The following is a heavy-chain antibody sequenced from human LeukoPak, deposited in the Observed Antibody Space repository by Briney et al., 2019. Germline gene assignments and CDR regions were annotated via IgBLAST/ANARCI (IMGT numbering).Heavy chain of an antibody. Sequence: PSETLSLTCTVPGGSINRGSYYWSWIRQPAGKGLEWIGRIYTSGSTNYNPSLKSRVTISVDTSKNQFSLKLSSVTAADTAMYYCARDGCSGTSCYYYYYYYTDVWGKGTTVTVSS. D-gene: IGHD2-2*01. CDR3: ARDGCSGTSCYYYYYYYTDV. V-gene: IGHV4-61*02. J-gene: IGHJ6*03. CDR2: IYTSGST. CDR1: GGSINRGSYY.